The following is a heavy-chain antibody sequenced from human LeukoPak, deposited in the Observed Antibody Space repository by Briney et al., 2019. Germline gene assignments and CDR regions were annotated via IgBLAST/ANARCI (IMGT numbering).Heavy chain of an antibody. CDR3: ARCLGFRIGSSWYPDAFDI. Sequence: SETLSLTCTVSGYSISSGYYWGWIRQPPGKGLEWIGVYHVGTTDYNPSLKSRVTISVDRSKDQMSLKLSSVTAADTAVYYCARCLGFRIGSSWYPDAFDIWGQGTMVTVSS. CDR1: GYSISSGYY. D-gene: IGHD6-13*01. CDR2: VYHVGTT. V-gene: IGHV4-38-2*02. J-gene: IGHJ3*02.